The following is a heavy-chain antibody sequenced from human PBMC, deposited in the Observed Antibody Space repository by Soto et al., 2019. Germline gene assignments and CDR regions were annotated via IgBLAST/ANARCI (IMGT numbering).Heavy chain of an antibody. J-gene: IGHJ4*02. CDR3: ARETHYCTNGVCYAHFDY. V-gene: IGHV4-59*01. Sequence: PSETLSLTCTVSGGSISSYYWSWIRQPPGKGLEWIGYIYYSGSTNYNPSLKSRVTISVDTSKNQFSLKLSSVTAADTAVYYCARETHYCTNGVCYAHFDYWGQGTLVTVSS. CDR2: IYYSGST. CDR1: GGSISSYY. D-gene: IGHD2-8*01.